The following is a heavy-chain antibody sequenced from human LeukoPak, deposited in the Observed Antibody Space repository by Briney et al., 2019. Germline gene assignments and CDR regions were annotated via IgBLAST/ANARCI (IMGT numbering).Heavy chain of an antibody. CDR3: ARDLRGFDP. J-gene: IGHJ5*02. V-gene: IGHV1-46*01. CDR1: GSTFTSYY. Sequence: ASVKVSCKASGSTFTSYYMHWVRQAPGQGLEWMGIINPSGGSTSHTQKFQGRVTITADKSTSTAYMELSSLRSEDTAVYYCARDLRGFDPWGQGTLVTVSS. CDR2: INPSGGST.